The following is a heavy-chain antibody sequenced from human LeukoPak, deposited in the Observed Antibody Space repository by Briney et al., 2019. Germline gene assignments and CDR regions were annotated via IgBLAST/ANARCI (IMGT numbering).Heavy chain of an antibody. Sequence: PGRSLRLSCAASGFTFSSYGMHWVRQAPGKGLEWVAVISYDGSNKYYADSVKGRFTISRDNSKNTLYLQMNSLRAEDTAVYYCAKDQWTTNAFDIWGQGTMVTVSS. CDR2: ISYDGSNK. CDR1: GFTFSSYG. V-gene: IGHV3-30*18. D-gene: IGHD6-19*01. CDR3: AKDQWTTNAFDI. J-gene: IGHJ3*02.